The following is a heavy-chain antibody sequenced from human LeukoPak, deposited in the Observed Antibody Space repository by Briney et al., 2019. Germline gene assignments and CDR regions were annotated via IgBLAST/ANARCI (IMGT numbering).Heavy chain of an antibody. CDR1: GYSISSGYY. CDR3: ARLYTVTTWVDV. Sequence: SETLSLTCAVSGYSISSGYYWGWIRQPPGKGLEWIGSIYHSGSTYYNPSLKSRVTISVDTSKNQFSLKLSSVTAADTAVYYCARLYTVTTWVDVWGKGPRSPSPQ. CDR2: IYHSGST. V-gene: IGHV4-38-2*01. J-gene: IGHJ6*01. D-gene: IGHD4-17*01.